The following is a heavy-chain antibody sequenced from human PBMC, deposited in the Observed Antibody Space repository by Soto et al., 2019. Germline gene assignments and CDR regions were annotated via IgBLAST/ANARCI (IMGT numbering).Heavy chain of an antibody. V-gene: IGHV3-23*01. J-gene: IGHJ6*04. CDR2: ISGSGGST. D-gene: IGHD6-6*01. CDR1: GFTFSSYA. CDR3: AKDLSIAAPVREYYYGMDV. Sequence: PGGSLRLSCAASGFTFSSYAMSWVRQAPGKGLEWVSAISGSGGSTYYADSVKGRFTISRDNSKNTLYLQMNSLRAEDTAVYYCAKDLSIAAPVREYYYGMDVWGKGTTVTVSS.